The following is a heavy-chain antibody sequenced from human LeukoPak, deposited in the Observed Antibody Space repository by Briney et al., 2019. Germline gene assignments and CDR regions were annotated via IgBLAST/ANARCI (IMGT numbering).Heavy chain of an antibody. J-gene: IGHJ5*02. Sequence: ASVKVSCKASGGTFSSYAISWVRQAPGQGLEWMGWINTNTGNPTYAQGFTGRFVFSLDTSVSTAYLQISSLKAEDTAVYYCARDGDIVVVPAAAWWLDPWGQGTLVTVSS. CDR3: ARDGDIVVVPAAAWWLDP. CDR2: INTNTGNP. D-gene: IGHD2-2*01. CDR1: GGTFSSYA. V-gene: IGHV7-4-1*02.